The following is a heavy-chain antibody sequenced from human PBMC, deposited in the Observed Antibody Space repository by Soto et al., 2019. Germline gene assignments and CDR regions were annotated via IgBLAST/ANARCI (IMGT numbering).Heavy chain of an antibody. D-gene: IGHD3-10*01. CDR2: IYYGGTT. V-gene: IGHV4-59*08. Sequence: PSETLSVTCTVAGDSFIPNYWSWLRQFPGKGLEWVGNIYYGGTTSYNPSHKSRVTISLETSKNQFSLRLTSVTAADTAVYYCARLGNYYQSLDPWGPGTLVTV. J-gene: IGHJ5*02. CDR1: GDSFIPNY. CDR3: ARLGNYYQSLDP.